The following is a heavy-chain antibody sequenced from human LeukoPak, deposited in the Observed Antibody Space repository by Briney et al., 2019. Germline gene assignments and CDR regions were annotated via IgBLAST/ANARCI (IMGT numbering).Heavy chain of an antibody. CDR1: GGSFSGYY. J-gene: IGHJ3*02. V-gene: IGHV4-34*01. CDR2: INNSGGT. CDR3: ARDPHPYFCSSTSCYENAFDI. D-gene: IGHD2-2*01. Sequence: SETLSLTCAVFGGSFSGYYWSWIRQPLGKGLEWIAEINNSGGTNYNPSLKSRVTISVDTSNNQYSLKLSSVTAADTAVYYCARDPHPYFCSSTSCYENAFDIWGHGTMVTVSS.